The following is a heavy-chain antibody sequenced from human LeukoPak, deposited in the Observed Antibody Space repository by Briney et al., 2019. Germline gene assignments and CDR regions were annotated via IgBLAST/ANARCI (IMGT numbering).Heavy chain of an antibody. D-gene: IGHD2-8*01. J-gene: IGHJ4*02. CDR1: EYTFTNYW. CDR3: ARQYCVIGLCYIDY. V-gene: IGHV5-51*01. Sequence: KPGGSLKISCQGSEYTFTNYWIGWVRQMPGKGLEWMGIIYPGDSDTRYSPSFQGQVTISADKSISTAYLQWGSLKASDTAMYYCARQYCVIGLCYIDYWGQGTLVTVSS. CDR2: IYPGDSDT.